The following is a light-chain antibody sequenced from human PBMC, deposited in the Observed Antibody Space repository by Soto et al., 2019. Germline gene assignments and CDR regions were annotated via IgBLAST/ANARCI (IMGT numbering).Light chain of an antibody. Sequence: EVVLTQSQGPLLLSPVESATLSARASQSVTSSYLAWYQQKPGQAPRLLIYGASTRATGIPARFSGSGSETEFTLTISSLQSEDFAVYHCPQYSNRPIPSAQGTR. V-gene: IGKV3-15*01. CDR1: QSVTSSY. CDR2: GAS. J-gene: IGKJ5*01. CDR3: PQYSNRPIP.